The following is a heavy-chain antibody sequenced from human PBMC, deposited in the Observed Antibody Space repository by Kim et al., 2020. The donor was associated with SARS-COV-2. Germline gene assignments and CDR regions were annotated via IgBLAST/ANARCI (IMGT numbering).Heavy chain of an antibody. Sequence: ASVKVSCKASGYTFTSYGISWVRQAPGQGLEWMGWISAYNGNTNYAQKLQGRVTMTTDTSTSTAYMELRSLRSDDTAVYYCARSKYCSGGSCYRDHDYWGQGTLVTVSS. CDR2: ISAYNGNT. D-gene: IGHD2-15*01. V-gene: IGHV1-18*01. CDR3: ARSKYCSGGSCYRDHDY. J-gene: IGHJ4*02. CDR1: GYTFTSYG.